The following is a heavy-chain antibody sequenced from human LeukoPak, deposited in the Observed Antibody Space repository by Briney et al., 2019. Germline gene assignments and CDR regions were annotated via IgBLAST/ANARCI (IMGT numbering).Heavy chain of an antibody. V-gene: IGHV3-23*01. CDR1: GFTFSSYA. CDR3: ANQYSYCSGGSCAVAGMDV. J-gene: IGHJ6*02. CDR2: ISNTGDRT. D-gene: IGHD2-15*01. Sequence: PGGSLRLSCAASGFTFSSYAMSWVRQTPGKGLEWLAGISNTGDRTNYADSVKGRFTISRDNSKNTLYLQMNSLRAEDTAVYYCANQYSYCSGGSCAVAGMDVWGQGTTVTVSS.